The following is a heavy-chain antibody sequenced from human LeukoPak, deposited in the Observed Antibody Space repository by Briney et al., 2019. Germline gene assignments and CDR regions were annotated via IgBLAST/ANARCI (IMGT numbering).Heavy chain of an antibody. V-gene: IGHV1-18*04. Sequence: ASVKVSCKASGYTFTSYGISWVRQAPGQGLEWMGWISAYNGNTNYAQKLQGRVTMTTDTSTSTAYMELRSLRSDDTAVYYCACKNRGTNWFDPWGQGTLVTVSS. CDR2: ISAYNGNT. D-gene: IGHD1-14*01. CDR1: GYTFTSYG. J-gene: IGHJ5*02. CDR3: ACKNRGTNWFDP.